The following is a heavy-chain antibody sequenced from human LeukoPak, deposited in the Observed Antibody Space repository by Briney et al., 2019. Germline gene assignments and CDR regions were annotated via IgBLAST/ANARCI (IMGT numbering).Heavy chain of an antibody. V-gene: IGHV3-23*01. D-gene: IGHD2-2*02. CDR3: AKEDIVVVPAAIYRYFQH. J-gene: IGHJ1*01. CDR1: GFTFSSYA. Sequence: PGGSLRLSCAASGFTFSSYAMSWVRQPPGQGLEWVSAISGSGGSTYYADSVKGRFTISRDNSKNTLYLQMNSLRAEDTAVYYCAKEDIVVVPAAIYRYFQHWGQGTLVTVSS. CDR2: ISGSGGST.